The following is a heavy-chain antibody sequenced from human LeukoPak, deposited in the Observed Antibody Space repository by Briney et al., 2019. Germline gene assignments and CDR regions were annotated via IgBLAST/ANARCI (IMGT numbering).Heavy chain of an antibody. CDR3: AKGESRPNYYFGY. CDR1: GFTFSSSA. J-gene: IGHJ4*02. D-gene: IGHD3-10*01. V-gene: IGHV3-23*01. Sequence: GGSLRLSCAASGFTFSSSAMRWVRQAPGKGLEWVSSITGSGSETFYADPVKGRFTISRDNSKNTLYLLMNSLRAEDTAIYFCAKGESRPNYYFGYWGQGTLVTVSS. CDR2: ITGSGSET.